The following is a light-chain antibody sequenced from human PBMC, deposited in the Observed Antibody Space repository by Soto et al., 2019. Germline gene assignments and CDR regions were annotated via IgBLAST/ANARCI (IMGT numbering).Light chain of an antibody. Sequence: ETVMTQSPTTLSVSPGERVTLSCRASQSVSSNLAWYQQKPGQSPRLLVYGASTRATGIPARFSGSGSGTEFTLTISSLQSEDFATFYCQQLNSYPLTFGGGTKVEIK. J-gene: IGKJ4*01. V-gene: IGKV3-15*01. CDR3: QQLNSYPLT. CDR1: QSVSSN. CDR2: GAS.